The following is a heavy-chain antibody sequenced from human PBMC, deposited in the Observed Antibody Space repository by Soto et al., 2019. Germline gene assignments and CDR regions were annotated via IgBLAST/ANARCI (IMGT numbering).Heavy chain of an antibody. D-gene: IGHD6-13*01. V-gene: IGHV1-2*04. CDR3: ARGSSGWEIAAASLDY. Sequence: QVQLVQSGAEVKKPGASVKVSCKASGYTFTGYYMHWVRQAPGQGLEWMGWINPNSGGTNYAQKFQGWVTMTRDTSISTAYMELSRVRSDDTAGYYCARGSSGWEIAAASLDYWGQGTLVTVSS. J-gene: IGHJ4*02. CDR1: GYTFTGYY. CDR2: INPNSGGT.